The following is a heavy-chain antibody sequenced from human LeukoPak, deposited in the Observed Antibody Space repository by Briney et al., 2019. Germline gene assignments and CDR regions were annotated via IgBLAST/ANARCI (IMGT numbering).Heavy chain of an antibody. Sequence: SETLSLSCAVSGYSISSGYFWDWIRQAPGKGLEWIRTIYYDGRTYYSPSVKSRVTISKDTSKNQFSLKLSSVTAADTAMYYCATGYRNGWTSDFDYWGQGILVTVSS. CDR2: IYYDGRT. V-gene: IGHV4-38-2*01. CDR1: GYSISSGYF. J-gene: IGHJ4*02. D-gene: IGHD6-19*01. CDR3: ATGYRNGWTSDFDY.